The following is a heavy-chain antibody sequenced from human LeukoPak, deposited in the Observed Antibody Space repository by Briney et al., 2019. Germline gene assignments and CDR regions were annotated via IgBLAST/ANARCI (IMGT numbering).Heavy chain of an antibody. CDR1: GGTFNSYA. J-gene: IGHJ5*02. CDR3: ARDREFDP. CDR2: IIPIFGTT. V-gene: IGHV1-69*06. Sequence: ASVKVSCKASGGTFNSYAISWVRQAPGQGLEWMGGIIPIFGTTNYARKFRGRVTLTADKSTRTAYMELSRLRSDDTAVYYCARDREFDPWGQGTLVTVSS.